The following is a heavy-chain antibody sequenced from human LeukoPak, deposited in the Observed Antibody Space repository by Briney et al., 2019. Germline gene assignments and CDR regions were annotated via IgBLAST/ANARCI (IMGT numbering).Heavy chain of an antibody. CDR1: GYTFTGYH. CDR3: ARSSSVTIPGYYFDY. V-gene: IGHV1-2*02. J-gene: IGHJ4*02. Sequence: ASVKVSCKASGYTFTGYHMHWVRQAPGQGLEWMGWINPNSGGANYARKFQGRVTVTTDTSTSTAYMELRSLRSDDTAVYYCARSSSVTIPGYYFDYWGQGTLVTVSS. CDR2: INPNSGGA. D-gene: IGHD2-21*01.